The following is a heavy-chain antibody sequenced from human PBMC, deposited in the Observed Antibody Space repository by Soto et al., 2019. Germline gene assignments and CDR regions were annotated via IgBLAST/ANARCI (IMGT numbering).Heavy chain of an antibody. CDR1: GGSISSSSYY. CDR2: IYYNGNT. D-gene: IGHD5-18*01. V-gene: IGHV4-39*01. Sequence: QLQLQESGPGLVKPSETLSLTCTVSGGSISSSSYYWGWIRQPPGKGLEWIGNIYYNGNTYYNPSLKSRVTISVSTSKNQLSLNLTSVTAADTAVYYCVKCGYSFTYLPFDSWGQGTRVAVSS. CDR3: VKCGYSFTYLPFDS. J-gene: IGHJ4*02.